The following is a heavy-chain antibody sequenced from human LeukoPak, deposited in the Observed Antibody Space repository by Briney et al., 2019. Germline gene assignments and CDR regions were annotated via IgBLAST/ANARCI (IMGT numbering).Heavy chain of an antibody. J-gene: IGHJ4*02. D-gene: IGHD1-26*01. CDR1: GFTFSSYG. V-gene: IGHV3-30*18. CDR3: AKTSEWELLDY. Sequence: PGGSLRLSCAASGFTFSSYGMHWVRQAPGKGLEWVAVISYDGSNKYYADSVKGRFTISRDNSKNTLYLQMNSLRAEDTAVYYCAKTSEWELLDYWGQGTLSPSPQ. CDR2: ISYDGSNK.